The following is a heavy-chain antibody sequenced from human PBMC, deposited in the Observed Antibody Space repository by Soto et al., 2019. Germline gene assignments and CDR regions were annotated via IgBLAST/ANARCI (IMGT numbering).Heavy chain of an antibody. Sequence: QITLKESGPTLVKPAETLTLTCTFSGFSLSTSGVGVGWIRQPPGKALEWLALIYWDDDKRYSPSLKSRLTITKDTSKNQVVLTMTNMDPVDTATYYCAHVYGGYDNFDYWGQGTLVTVSS. V-gene: IGHV2-5*02. CDR1: GFSLSTSGVG. CDR2: IYWDDDK. D-gene: IGHD5-12*01. J-gene: IGHJ4*02. CDR3: AHVYGGYDNFDY.